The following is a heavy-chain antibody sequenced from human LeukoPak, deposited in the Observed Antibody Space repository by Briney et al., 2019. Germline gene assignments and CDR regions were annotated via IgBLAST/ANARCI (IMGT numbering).Heavy chain of an antibody. Sequence: PSETLSLTCAVYGGSFSGYYWSWIRQPPGKGLEWIGEINHSGSTNYNPSLKSRVTISVDTSKNQFSLKLTSVTAADTALYYCARLFYGANSQRYFDLWGRGTLVTVSS. CDR2: INHSGST. J-gene: IGHJ2*01. V-gene: IGHV4-34*01. CDR3: ARLFYGANSQRYFDL. D-gene: IGHD4-23*01. CDR1: GGSFSGYY.